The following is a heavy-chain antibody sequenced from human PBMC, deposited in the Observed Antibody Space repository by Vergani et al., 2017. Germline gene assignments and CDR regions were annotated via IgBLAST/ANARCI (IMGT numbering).Heavy chain of an antibody. Sequence: QVQLQESGPGLVKPSETLSLTCTVSGGSISSYYWSWIRQPPGKGLEWIGYIYYSGSTNYNPSLKSRVTISVDTSKNQFYLKLSSVTAADTAVYYCARDCGTYSSSGINWFDPWGQGTLVTVSS. V-gene: IGHV4-59*01. CDR1: GGSISSYY. CDR2: IYYSGST. J-gene: IGHJ5*02. CDR3: ARDCGTYSSSGINWFDP. D-gene: IGHD6-6*01.